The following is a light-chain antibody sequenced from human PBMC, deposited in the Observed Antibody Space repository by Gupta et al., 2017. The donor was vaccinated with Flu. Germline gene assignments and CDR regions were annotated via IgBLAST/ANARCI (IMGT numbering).Light chain of an antibody. Sequence: DIQMTQSPSTLSASVGDRVTITCRASQSISSWLSWYQQKPGKAPKLLIYKASTLESGVPSRFSGSGFGTEFTLTISRLQPDDCATYYCQEYNSYWAFGQGTKVEIK. CDR3: QEYNSYWA. CDR1: QSISSW. J-gene: IGKJ1*01. V-gene: IGKV1-5*03. CDR2: KAS.